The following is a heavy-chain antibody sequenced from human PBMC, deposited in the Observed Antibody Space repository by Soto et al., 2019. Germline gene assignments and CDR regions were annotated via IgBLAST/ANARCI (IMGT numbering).Heavy chain of an antibody. CDR1: GFTFSSYA. CDR2: IKGSGGNK. V-gene: IGHV3-7*01. CDR3: ARGES. J-gene: IGHJ4*02. Sequence: SLRLSCAASGFTFSSYAMSWVRQAPGKGLEWVSNIKGSGGNKYYVDSVKGRFTISRDNAKKSLFLQMNSLRAEDSAVYYCARGESWGQGTLVTVSS.